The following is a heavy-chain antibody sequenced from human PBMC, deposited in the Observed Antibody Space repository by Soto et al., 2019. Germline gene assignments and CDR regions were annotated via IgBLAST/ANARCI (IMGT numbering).Heavy chain of an antibody. D-gene: IGHD6-25*01. Sequence: QVQLVQSGAEVKKPGSSVKVSCKASAGTFSSYTISWVRQAPGQGLEWMGRIIPILGIANYAQKFQGRVTITADKSTSTAYMELSSLRSEDTAVYYCARDRLAYGMDVWGQGTTVTVSS. V-gene: IGHV1-69*08. CDR2: IIPILGIA. CDR1: AGTFSSYT. J-gene: IGHJ6*02. CDR3: ARDRLAYGMDV.